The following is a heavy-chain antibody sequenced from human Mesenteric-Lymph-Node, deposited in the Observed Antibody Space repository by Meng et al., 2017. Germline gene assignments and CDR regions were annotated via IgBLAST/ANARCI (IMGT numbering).Heavy chain of an antibody. D-gene: IGHD1-26*01. J-gene: IGHJ6*02. CDR1: GYTFTGYY. CDR3: ASSRWEITLGMDV. CDR2: INPNSGGT. Sequence: ASVKVSCKASGYTFTGYYMHWVRQAPGQGLEWMGWINPNSGGTNYAQKFQGRVTMTRDTSISTDYMELSRLRSDDTAVYYCASSRWEITLGMDVWGQGTTVTVSS. V-gene: IGHV1-2*02.